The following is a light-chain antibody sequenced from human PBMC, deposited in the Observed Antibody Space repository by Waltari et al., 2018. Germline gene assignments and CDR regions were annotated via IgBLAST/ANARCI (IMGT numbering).Light chain of an antibody. CDR2: EVS. Sequence: QSALTQPASVSGSPGQSITISCTGTSNDVGGYGYVSWYQQYPGKAPKLIIYEVSYRPSGISTRFSDSKSGNTASLTISGLQAEDEADYYCSSHTATVPHVFGTGTRVTVV. CDR3: SSHTATVPHV. CDR1: SNDVGGYGY. V-gene: IGLV2-14*01. J-gene: IGLJ1*01.